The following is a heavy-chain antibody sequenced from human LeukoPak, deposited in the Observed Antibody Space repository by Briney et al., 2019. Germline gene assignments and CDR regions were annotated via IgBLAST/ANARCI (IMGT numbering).Heavy chain of an antibody. CDR3: ARSGRDGSGYYLRYFDY. CDR2: IYHSGYT. D-gene: IGHD3-22*01. J-gene: IGHJ4*02. CDR1: RYSIRSDYY. Sequence: SETLSLTCSVSRYSIRSDYYWGWIRQPPGKGLEWIASIYHSGYTYYNASRKSRVTLSVDTSKNQFSLNLRSVTAADTAVYYCARSGRDGSGYYLRYFDYWGQGSLVIVSS. V-gene: IGHV4-38-2*02.